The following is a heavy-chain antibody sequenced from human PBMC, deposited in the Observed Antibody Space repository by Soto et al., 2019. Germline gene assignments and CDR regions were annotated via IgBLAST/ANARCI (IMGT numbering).Heavy chain of an antibody. CDR1: GLTFSKAW. CDR3: TTDALRFLEWLSY. CDR2: IKSKTDGGTT. V-gene: IGHV3-15*01. Sequence: EVQLVESGGGSVKPGGSLRLSCAASGLTFSKAWMSWVRQAPGKGLEWVGRIKSKTDGGTTDYAAPVKGRFTITRDDSKNTLYLQMNSLKTEDTAVYYCTTDALRFLEWLSYWGQGTLVTVSS. J-gene: IGHJ4*02. D-gene: IGHD3-3*01.